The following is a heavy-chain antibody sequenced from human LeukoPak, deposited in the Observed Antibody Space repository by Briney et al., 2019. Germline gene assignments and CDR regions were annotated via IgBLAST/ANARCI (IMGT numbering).Heavy chain of an antibody. V-gene: IGHV1-69*04. Sequence: ASVKVSCKASGGTFSSYAISWVRQAPGQGLEWMGRIIPILGIANYAQKFQGRVTITADKSTSTGYMELSSLRSEDTAVYYCARYDYDSSGRRDLGMDVWGQGTTVTVSS. D-gene: IGHD3-22*01. CDR1: GGTFSSYA. CDR3: ARYDYDSSGRRDLGMDV. CDR2: IIPILGIA. J-gene: IGHJ6*02.